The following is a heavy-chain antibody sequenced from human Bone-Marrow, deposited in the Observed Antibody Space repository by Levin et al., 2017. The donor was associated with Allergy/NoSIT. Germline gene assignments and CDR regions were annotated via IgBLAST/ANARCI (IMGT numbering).Heavy chain of an antibody. J-gene: IGHJ4*02. CDR1: GFTFSSYA. Sequence: LSLTCAASGFTFSSYAMNWVRQAPGKGLEWVSSISGSGESTYYADSVKGRFTISRDNSKNTLFLQMNSLRAEDTAIYYCAKDPAAAGVFDYWDQGTLVTVSS. CDR3: AKDPAAAGVFDY. CDR2: ISGSGEST. V-gene: IGHV3-23*01. D-gene: IGHD6-13*01.